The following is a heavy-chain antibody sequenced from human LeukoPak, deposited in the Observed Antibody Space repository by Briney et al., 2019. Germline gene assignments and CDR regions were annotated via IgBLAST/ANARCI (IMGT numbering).Heavy chain of an antibody. J-gene: IGHJ4*01. CDR3: TTFTWALRDY. CDR1: GFTFSNAW. CDR2: IKSKVDGGTT. D-gene: IGHD1-26*01. V-gene: IGHV3-15*01. Sequence: GGSLRLSCAASGFTFSNAWMSWVRQAPRKGLEWVGRIKSKVDGGTTDYAAPVKGRFTISRDESKNTLYLQMNRLKTEDTAVYYCTTFTWALRDYWGQGTLVTVSS.